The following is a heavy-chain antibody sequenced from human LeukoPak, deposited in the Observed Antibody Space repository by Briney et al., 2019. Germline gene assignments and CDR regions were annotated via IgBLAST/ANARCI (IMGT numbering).Heavy chain of an antibody. CDR1: GFTFSSYA. D-gene: IGHD4-17*01. V-gene: IGHV3-64*01. CDR3: AKDLNYGDLFDY. Sequence: GGSLRLSCAASGFTFSSYAMHWVRQAPGKGLEYVSAISSNGGSTYYANSVKGRFTISRDNYKNTLSLQMSSLRSEDTALYYCAKDLNYGDLFDYWGQGTLVTVSS. CDR2: ISSNGGST. J-gene: IGHJ4*02.